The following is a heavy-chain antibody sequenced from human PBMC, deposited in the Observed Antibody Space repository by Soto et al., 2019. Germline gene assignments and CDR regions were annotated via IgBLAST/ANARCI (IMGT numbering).Heavy chain of an antibody. J-gene: IGHJ6*02. CDR1: GYTFTSYG. CDR3: AREYAKLGYCSGGSCYSYYYYGMDV. D-gene: IGHD2-15*01. Sequence: QVQLVQSGAEVKKPGASVKVSCKASGYTFTSYGISWVRQAPGQGLEWMGWISAYNGNTNYAQKLQGRVTMTPDTSTSTAYMELRSLRSDDTAVYYCAREYAKLGYCSGGSCYSYYYYGMDVWGQGTTVTVSS. CDR2: ISAYNGNT. V-gene: IGHV1-18*04.